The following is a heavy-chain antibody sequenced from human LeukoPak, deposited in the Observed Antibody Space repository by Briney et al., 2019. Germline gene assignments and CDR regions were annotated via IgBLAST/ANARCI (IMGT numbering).Heavy chain of an antibody. Sequence: SETLSLTCAVYGGSFSGYYWSWIRQPPGKGLEWIGEINRSGSTNYNPSLKSRVTISVDTSKNQFSLKLSSVTAADTAVYYCARVTHYDILTGYSPYLDYWGQGTLVTVSS. J-gene: IGHJ4*02. D-gene: IGHD3-9*01. CDR3: ARVTHYDILTGYSPYLDY. CDR1: GGSFSGYY. CDR2: INRSGST. V-gene: IGHV4-34*09.